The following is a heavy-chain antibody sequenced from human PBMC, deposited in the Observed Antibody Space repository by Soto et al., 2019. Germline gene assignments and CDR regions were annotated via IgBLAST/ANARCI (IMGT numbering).Heavy chain of an antibody. CDR2: ISYDGSNK. D-gene: IGHD6-19*01. Sequence: LRLSCAASGFTFSSYGMHWVRQAPGKGLEWVAVISYDGSNKYYADSVKGRFTISRDNSKNTLYLQMNSLRAEDTAVYYCTKDLSSGWEQDSRYYYYGMDVWGQGTTVTVSS. CDR1: GFTFSSYG. V-gene: IGHV3-30*18. J-gene: IGHJ6*02. CDR3: TKDLSSGWEQDSRYYYYGMDV.